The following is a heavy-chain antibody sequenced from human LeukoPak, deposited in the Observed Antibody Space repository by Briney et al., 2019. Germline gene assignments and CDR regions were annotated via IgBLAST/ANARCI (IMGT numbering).Heavy chain of an antibody. J-gene: IGHJ6*03. V-gene: IGHV1-69*13. Sequence: PSVKVSCKASGGTFSSYAISWVRQAPGQGLEWMGGIIPVFGTANYAQKFQGRVTITADESTSTAYMELSSLRSDDTAVYYCARDGAYYYDSSGYYGDYYYYYYMDVWGKGTTVTVSS. D-gene: IGHD3-22*01. CDR3: ARDGAYYYDSSGYYGDYYYYYYMDV. CDR1: GGTFSSYA. CDR2: IIPVFGTA.